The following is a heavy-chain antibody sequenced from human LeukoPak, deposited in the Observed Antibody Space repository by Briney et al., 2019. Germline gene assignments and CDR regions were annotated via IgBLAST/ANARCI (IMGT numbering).Heavy chain of an antibody. CDR3: AGEGGLGYCSTTSCAFDC. CDR2: IYSGGRT. V-gene: IGHV3-53*01. CDR1: GFTVSTNY. Sequence: GGSLRLSCAASGFTVSTNYMAWVRQAPGKGLECVSVIYSGGRTDYADSVKGRFTISRDPSKNTLYLQMNSLRADDTAVYYCAGEGGLGYCSTTSCAFDCWGQGTLVTVSS. J-gene: IGHJ4*02. D-gene: IGHD2-2*01.